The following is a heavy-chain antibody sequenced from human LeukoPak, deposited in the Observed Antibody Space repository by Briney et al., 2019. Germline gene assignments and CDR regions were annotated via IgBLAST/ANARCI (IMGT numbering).Heavy chain of an antibody. V-gene: IGHV3-48*03. J-gene: IGHJ5*02. CDR3: AKSDIIVVSDAKGNWFDP. CDR1: GFTFSSYE. Sequence: GGSLRLSCAASGFTFSSYEMNWVRQAPGKGLEWVSYISSSGSTIYYADSVKGRFTISRDNAKNSLYLQMNNLRTEDMAVYYCAKSDIIVVSDAKGNWFDPWGQGSLVTVSS. D-gene: IGHD2-2*01. CDR2: ISSSGSTI.